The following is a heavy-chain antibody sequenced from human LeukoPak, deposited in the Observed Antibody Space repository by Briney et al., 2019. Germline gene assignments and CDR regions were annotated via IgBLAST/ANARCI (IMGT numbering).Heavy chain of an antibody. Sequence: GASVKVSCKASGYTFTGYYMHWVRQAPGQGLEWMGWINPNSGGTNYAQKFQGRVTMTRDTSISTAYMELSRLRSDDTAVYYCARGGYSGYDPPDGVYYYGMDVWGQGTTVTVSS. J-gene: IGHJ6*02. CDR3: ARGGYSGYDPPDGVYYYGMDV. CDR1: GYTFTGYY. V-gene: IGHV1-2*02. D-gene: IGHD5-12*01. CDR2: INPNSGGT.